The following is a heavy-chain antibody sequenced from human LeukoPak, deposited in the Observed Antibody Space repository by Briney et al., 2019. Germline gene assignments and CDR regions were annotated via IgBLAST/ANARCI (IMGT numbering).Heavy chain of an antibody. J-gene: IGHJ4*02. CDR1: GFTFNNYN. V-gene: IGHV3-21*01. Sequence: PGGSLRLSCVASGFTFNNYNMNWVRQAPGKGLEWVSSISRSNIYIYYADSMKGRFTISRDNAKNSLYLQMNSLRVEDTAVYYCARGRYDSSGYYALFDYWGQGTLVTVSS. D-gene: IGHD3-22*01. CDR2: ISRSNIYI. CDR3: ARGRYDSSGYYALFDY.